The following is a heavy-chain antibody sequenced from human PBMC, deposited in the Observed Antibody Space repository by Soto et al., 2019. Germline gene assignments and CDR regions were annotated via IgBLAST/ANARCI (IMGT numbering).Heavy chain of an antibody. J-gene: IGHJ5*02. CDR3: AREVPVEYCTNGVCPTNNWFDP. V-gene: IGHV3-33*01. CDR1: GFTFSSYG. Sequence: GGSLRLSCAASGFTFSSYGMHWVRQAPGKGLEWVAVIWYDGSNKYYADSVKGRFTISRDNSKNTLYLQMNSLRAEDTAVYYCAREVPVEYCTNGVCPTNNWFDPWGQGTLVTVSS. D-gene: IGHD2-8*01. CDR2: IWYDGSNK.